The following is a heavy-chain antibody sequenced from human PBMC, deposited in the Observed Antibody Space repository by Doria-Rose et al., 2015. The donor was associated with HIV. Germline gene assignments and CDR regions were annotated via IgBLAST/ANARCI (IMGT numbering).Heavy chain of an antibody. CDR3: ARMGSYRELDY. CDR1: GASVSSRGYY. Sequence: LQESGPGLVKPSETLSLTCSVSGASVSSRGYYWNWIRQVPGKGLESLGYTYYTGTSDYSPSLKSRLNMAVDTSKNQFSLKLSFVTVADTAVYYCARMGSYRELDYWGQGALAIVSA. CDR2: TYYTGTS. J-gene: IGHJ4*02. V-gene: IGHV4-31*03. D-gene: IGHD3-3*01.